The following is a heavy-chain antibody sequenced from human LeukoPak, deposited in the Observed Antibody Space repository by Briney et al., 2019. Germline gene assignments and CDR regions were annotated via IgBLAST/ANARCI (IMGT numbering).Heavy chain of an antibody. Sequence: AGGSLRLSCAVSGLTFSDYSMAWVRQAPGKGLFWVSGISAGGGSTYYADSVKGRFTISRDNSRNTLYLQMNSLSAEDTAVYYCARSRYCSSTSCPDWYFDLWGRGTLVTVSS. J-gene: IGHJ2*01. V-gene: IGHV3-23*01. D-gene: IGHD2-2*01. CDR2: ISAGGGST. CDR3: ARSRYCSSTSCPDWYFDL. CDR1: GLTFSDYS.